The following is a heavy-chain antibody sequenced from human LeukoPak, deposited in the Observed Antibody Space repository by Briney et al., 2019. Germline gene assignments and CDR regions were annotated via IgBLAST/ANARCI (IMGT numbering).Heavy chain of an antibody. CDR1: GYTLTGYY. J-gene: IGHJ4*02. V-gene: IGHV1-2*02. CDR2: INPNNGGT. D-gene: IGHD3-3*01. Sequence: ASVKVSCKASGYTLTGYYMHWGRQAPGQGLEWMGWINPNNGGTNYAQKFQGRVTMTRDTSISTAYMELSRLGSDDTAVYYCARDGASGYLADYWGQGTLVTVSS. CDR3: ARDGASGYLADY.